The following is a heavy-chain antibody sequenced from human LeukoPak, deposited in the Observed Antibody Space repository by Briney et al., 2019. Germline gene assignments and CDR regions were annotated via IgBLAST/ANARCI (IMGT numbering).Heavy chain of an antibody. CDR1: GFTFSSYA. J-gene: IGHJ5*02. Sequence: PGGSLRLSCAASGFTFSSYAMSWVRQAPGKGLEGVSAISGSGGSTYYADSVKGRFTISRDNSKNTLYLQINSLRAEDTAVYYCAKAPGPSVAGSPWFDPWGQGTLVTVSS. CDR2: ISGSGGST. D-gene: IGHD6-19*01. CDR3: AKAPGPSVAGSPWFDP. V-gene: IGHV3-23*01.